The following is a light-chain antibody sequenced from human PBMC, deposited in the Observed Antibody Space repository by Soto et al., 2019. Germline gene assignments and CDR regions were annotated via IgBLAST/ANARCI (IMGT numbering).Light chain of an antibody. CDR3: LLSFSGAWV. V-gene: IGLV7-46*01. Sequence: QAVVTQEPSLTVSPGGTVTLTCGSSTGTVTSGHYPYWFQQKPGQAPRTLIYDTRNKPSCTPARFSGSLLGGKAALTLSGAQPEDEADYYCLLSFSGAWVFGGGTKLTVL. CDR1: TGTVTSGHY. CDR2: DTR. J-gene: IGLJ3*02.